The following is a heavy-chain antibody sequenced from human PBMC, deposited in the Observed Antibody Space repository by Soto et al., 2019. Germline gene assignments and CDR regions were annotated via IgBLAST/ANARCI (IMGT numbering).Heavy chain of an antibody. Sequence: GPTLGNATKTLTLTCTFYGFSLSTSVVGVGWIRQPPGKALEWLALIYWNDDKRYSPSLKSRLTITKDTSKNQVVLTMTNMDPVDTATYYCAHSGSPEGLSNFDYWGQGTLVTVPS. CDR1: GFSLSTSVVG. CDR2: IYWNDDK. J-gene: IGHJ4*02. V-gene: IGHV2-5*01. CDR3: AHSGSPEGLSNFDY. D-gene: IGHD2-2*01.